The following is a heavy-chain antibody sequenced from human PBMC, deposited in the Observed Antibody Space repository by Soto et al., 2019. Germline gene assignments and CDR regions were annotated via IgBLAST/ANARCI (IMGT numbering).Heavy chain of an antibody. CDR3: SRENSVATSDYYYMDV. CDR1: GDSVSSNSAA. J-gene: IGHJ6*03. D-gene: IGHD5-12*01. CDR2: TYYRSKWYN. V-gene: IGHV6-1*01. Sequence: SQTLSLTCAISGDSVSSNSAAWNWIRQSPSRGLEWLGRTYYRSKWYNDYAVAVKSRITINPNTSRNQFSLQLNSVTPEDTVGYYCSRENSVATSDYYYMDVWGKGTTVTVSS.